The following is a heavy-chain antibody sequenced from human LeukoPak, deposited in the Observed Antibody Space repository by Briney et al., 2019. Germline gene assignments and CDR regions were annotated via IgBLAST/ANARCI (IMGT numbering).Heavy chain of an antibody. CDR2: IIPILGTA. CDR1: GGTFSSYA. CDR3: ARGYYCSGGSCGWFDP. V-gene: IGHV1-69*04. J-gene: IGHJ5*02. D-gene: IGHD2-15*01. Sequence: SVKVSCKASGGTFSSYAISWVRQAPGQGLEWMGRIIPILGTANYAQKFQGRVTITADKSTSTAYMELSSLRSEDTAVYYCARGYYCSGGSCGWFDPWGQGTLVTVSS.